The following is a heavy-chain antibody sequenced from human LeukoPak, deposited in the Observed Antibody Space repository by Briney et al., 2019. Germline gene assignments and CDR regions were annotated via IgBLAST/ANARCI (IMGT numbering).Heavy chain of an antibody. V-gene: IGHV3-23*01. Sequence: GGSLRLSCAASGFIFSSYAMNWVRQAPGKGLEWVSHISGSGNTTSYADSVKGRFAFSRDNSKNTLYLQMNSLRAEDTAVYYCAKDRYYDGTTSYFDYWGQGTLVTVSS. CDR3: AKDRYYDGTTSYFDY. CDR2: ISGSGNTT. CDR1: GFIFSSYA. J-gene: IGHJ4*02. D-gene: IGHD3-22*01.